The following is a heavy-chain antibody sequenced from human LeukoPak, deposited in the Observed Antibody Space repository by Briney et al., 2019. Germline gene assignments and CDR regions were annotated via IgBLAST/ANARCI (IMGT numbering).Heavy chain of an antibody. D-gene: IGHD6-13*01. CDR2: IYSDGST. J-gene: IGHJ4*02. Sequence: GGSLRLSCAASGFTVSTNYMSWVRQAPGKGPEWVSVIYSDGSTFYADSAKGRFTISRDNSNNMVYFQMNSLRVEDTAVYYCVISSSWPGYFDFWGQGTLVTVSS. CDR1: GFTVSTNY. V-gene: IGHV3-66*01. CDR3: VISSSWPGYFDF.